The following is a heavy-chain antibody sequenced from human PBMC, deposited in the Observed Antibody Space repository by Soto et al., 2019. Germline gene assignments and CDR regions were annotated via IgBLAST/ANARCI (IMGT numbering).Heavy chain of an antibody. Sequence: GGSLRLGCAASGFTFSGDAMSWVHQAPGKGRGWVSAISGSGGSTYYADSVKGRFTFSRDNSKNTLYLHMNSLRAEDRAGYYCAKDPGISTAGTSWGQGTLDTVSS. CDR1: GFTFSGDA. D-gene: IGHD3-3*01. V-gene: IGHV3-23*01. J-gene: IGHJ1*01. CDR2: ISGSGGST. CDR3: AKDPGISTAGTS.